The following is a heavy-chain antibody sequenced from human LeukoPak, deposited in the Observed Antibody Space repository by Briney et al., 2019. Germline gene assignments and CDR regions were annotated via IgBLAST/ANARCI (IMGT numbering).Heavy chain of an antibody. CDR2: ISYDGSNK. CDR3: ARDLPVGDRLGELSSQSDY. Sequence: GSLRLSCEVSGFTFSSYAMHWVRQAPGKGLEWVAVISYDGSNKYYADSVKGRFTISRDNSKNTLYLQMNSLRAEDTAVYYCARDLPVGDRLGELSSQSDYWGQGTLVTVSS. V-gene: IGHV3-30*04. CDR1: GFTFSSYA. J-gene: IGHJ4*02. D-gene: IGHD3-16*02.